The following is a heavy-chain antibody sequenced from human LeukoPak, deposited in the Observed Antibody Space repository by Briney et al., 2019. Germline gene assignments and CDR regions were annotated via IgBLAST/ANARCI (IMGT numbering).Heavy chain of an antibody. D-gene: IGHD3-22*01. CDR3: ARDPEESYYYDSSGLGGFDP. CDR2: INHSGST. V-gene: IGHV4-34*01. Sequence: SETLSLTCAVYGGSFSGYYWSWIRQPPGKGLEWIGEINHSGSTNYNPSLKSRVTISVDTSKNQFSLKLSSVTAADTAVYYCARDPEESYYYDSSGLGGFDPWGQGTLVTVSS. CDR1: GGSFSGYY. J-gene: IGHJ5*02.